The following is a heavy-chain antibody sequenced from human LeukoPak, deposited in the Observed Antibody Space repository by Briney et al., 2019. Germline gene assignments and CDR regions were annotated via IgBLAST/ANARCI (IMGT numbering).Heavy chain of an antibody. Sequence: GRSLRLSCAASGFTFSSYGMHWVRQASGKGLEWVAVIWYDGSNKYYADSVKGRFTISRDNSKNTLYLQMNSLRAEDTAVYYCAASYDSSGYYCGYWGQGTLVTVSS. V-gene: IGHV3-33*01. CDR2: IWYDGSNK. D-gene: IGHD3-22*01. CDR3: AASYDSSGYYCGY. J-gene: IGHJ4*02. CDR1: GFTFSSYG.